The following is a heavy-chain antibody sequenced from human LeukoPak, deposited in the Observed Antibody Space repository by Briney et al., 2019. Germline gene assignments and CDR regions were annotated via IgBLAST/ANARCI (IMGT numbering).Heavy chain of an antibody. CDR3: AKDYDYGDYVLVFDI. J-gene: IGHJ3*02. CDR1: GFTFSSYG. V-gene: IGHV3-30*02. Sequence: PGGSLRLSCAASGFTFSSYGMHWIRQAPGKGLEWVAFIRYDGSNKYYADSVKGRFTISRDNSKNTLYLQMNSPGAEDTAAYYCAKDYDYGDYVLVFDIWGQGTMVTVSS. CDR2: IRYDGSNK. D-gene: IGHD4-17*01.